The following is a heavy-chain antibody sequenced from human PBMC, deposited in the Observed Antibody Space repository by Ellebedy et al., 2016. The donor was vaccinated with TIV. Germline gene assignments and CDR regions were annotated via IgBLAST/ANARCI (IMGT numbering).Heavy chain of an antibody. Sequence: GESLKISXAASGFTFSSYAMHWVRQAPGKGLEWVAVISYDGSNKYYADSVKGRFTISRDNSKNTLYLQMNSLRAEDTAVYYCARGSGELTDYWGQGTLVTVSS. CDR3: ARGSGELTDY. V-gene: IGHV3-30-3*01. CDR1: GFTFSSYA. J-gene: IGHJ4*02. CDR2: ISYDGSNK. D-gene: IGHD1-26*01.